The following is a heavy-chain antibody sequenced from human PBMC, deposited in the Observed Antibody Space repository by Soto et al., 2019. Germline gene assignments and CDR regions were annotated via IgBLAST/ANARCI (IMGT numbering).Heavy chain of an antibody. J-gene: IGHJ4*02. Sequence: QVHLAESGGGVVQPGGSLTLSCAASGFSFSNYGMHWVRQAPGKGLEWVAAIFRDGNTKQYADSVKGRFSVSRDNSQNTLYLQMNSLRLEDTTLYYCARWGTTGGLDVWGQGTLVSVSS. V-gene: IGHV3-33*01. CDR2: IFRDGNTK. D-gene: IGHD3-16*01. CDR3: ARWGTTGGLDV. CDR1: GFSFSNYG.